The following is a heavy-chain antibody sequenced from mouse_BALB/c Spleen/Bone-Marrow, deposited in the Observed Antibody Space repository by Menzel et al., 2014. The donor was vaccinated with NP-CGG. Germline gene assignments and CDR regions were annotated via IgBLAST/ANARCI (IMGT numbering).Heavy chain of an antibody. CDR3: ARTLTGKKAFDY. Sequence: QVQLKQSGAELVRPGTSVKASCKASGYVFTNYLIEWVKQRPGQGLEWIGVINAGSGGTDYSEKFKGEATLTADKSSSTAFMQLSSLTSDDSAVSFYARTLTGKKAFDYWDQGTTLAVSS. CDR1: GYVFTNYL. V-gene: IGHV1-54*01. CDR2: INAGSGGT. J-gene: IGHJ2*01. D-gene: IGHD4-1*01.